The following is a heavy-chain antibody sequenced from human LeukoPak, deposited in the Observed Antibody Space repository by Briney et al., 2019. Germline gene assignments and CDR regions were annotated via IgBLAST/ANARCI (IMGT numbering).Heavy chain of an antibody. J-gene: IGHJ4*02. CDR1: GYTFTSYG. CDR3: ARDYSAASNFWSGYRRPYFDY. Sequence: ASVKVSCKASGYTFTSYGISWVRQAPGQGLEWMGWISAYNGNTNYAQKLQGRVTMTTDTSTSTAYMELRSLRSDDTAVYYCARDYSAASNFWSGYRRPYFDYRGQGTLVTVSS. CDR2: ISAYNGNT. V-gene: IGHV1-18*01. D-gene: IGHD3-3*01.